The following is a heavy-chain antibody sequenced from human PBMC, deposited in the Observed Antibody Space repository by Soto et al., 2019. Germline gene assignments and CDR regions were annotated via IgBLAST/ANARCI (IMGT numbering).Heavy chain of an antibody. CDR2: SIPILGIA. V-gene: IGHV1-69*02. Sequence: QVQLVQSGAEVKKPGSSVKVSCKASGGTFSSYTISWVRQAPGQGLEWMGRSIPILGIANYAQKFQGSVTITAAKSTTTDYVDLSSIRSDDTAVYDCAGQYYDSSGYVPTIDYWGQGTLVTVSS. J-gene: IGHJ4*02. D-gene: IGHD3-22*01. CDR3: AGQYYDSSGYVPTIDY. CDR1: GGTFSSYT.